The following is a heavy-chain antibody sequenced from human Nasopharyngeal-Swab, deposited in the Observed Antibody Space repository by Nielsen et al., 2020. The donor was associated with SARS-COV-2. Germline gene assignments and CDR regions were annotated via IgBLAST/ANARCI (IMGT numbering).Heavy chain of an antibody. J-gene: IGHJ4*02. CDR3: ARRQYCDGDCSFDY. V-gene: IGHV5-51*01. Sequence: GGSLRLSCKGSGYSFTSYWIGWVRQMPGKGLEWMGIIYPGDSDTRYSPSFQGQVTFSVDRSITTAYLQWSSLKASDTAMYYCARRQYCDGDCSFDYWGQGALVTVSS. D-gene: IGHD2-21*02. CDR2: IYPGDSDT. CDR1: GYSFTSYW.